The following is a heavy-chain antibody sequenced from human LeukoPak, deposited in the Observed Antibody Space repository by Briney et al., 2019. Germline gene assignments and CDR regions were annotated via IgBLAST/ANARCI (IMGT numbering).Heavy chain of an antibody. CDR2: ISGSGGST. D-gene: IGHD3-22*01. V-gene: IGHV3-23*01. CDR1: GFTFSSYA. J-gene: IGHJ4*02. Sequence: GGSLRLSCAASGFTFSSYAMSWVRQAPGKGLEWVSAISGSGGSTYYADSVKGRFTISRDNSKNTLYLQMNSLRAEDTAVYYCATYDSSGYCLDYWGQGTLVTVSS. CDR3: ATYDSSGYCLDY.